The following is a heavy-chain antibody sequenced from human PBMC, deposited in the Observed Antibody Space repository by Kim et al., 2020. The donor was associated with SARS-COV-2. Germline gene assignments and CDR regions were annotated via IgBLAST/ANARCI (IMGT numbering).Heavy chain of an antibody. J-gene: IGHJ3*02. CDR2: IYPGDSDT. D-gene: IGHD2-21*02. CDR1: GYSFTSYW. CDR3: ARRLAYCGGDCYFTEYDAFDI. V-gene: IGHV5-51*01. Sequence: GESLKISCKGSGYSFTSYWIGWVRQMPGKGLEWMGIIYPGDSDTRYSPSFQGQVTISADKSISTAYLQWSSLKASDTAMYYCARRLAYCGGDCYFTEYDAFDIWGQGTMVTVSS.